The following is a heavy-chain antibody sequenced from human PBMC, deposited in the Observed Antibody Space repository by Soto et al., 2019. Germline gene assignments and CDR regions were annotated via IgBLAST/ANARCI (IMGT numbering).Heavy chain of an antibody. Sequence: EVELLESGGGLVQPGGSLRLSCVASGFTFKNYDMRWIRQAPGKGLEWVSGISGSGGVTYYADSVKARFTNSRDNPKNTLYLQMISLRAEDTAIYYCAKNRQFRSYYESAGHYDNWGQGTLVTVSS. CDR2: ISGSGGVT. CDR3: AKNRQFRSYYESAGHYDN. D-gene: IGHD3-10*01. CDR1: GFTFKNYD. J-gene: IGHJ4*02. V-gene: IGHV3-23*01.